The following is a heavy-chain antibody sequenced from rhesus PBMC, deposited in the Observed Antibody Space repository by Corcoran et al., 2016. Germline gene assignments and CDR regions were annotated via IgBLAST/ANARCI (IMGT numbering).Heavy chain of an antibody. CDR2: IYGSSGRN. CDR1: GGSFSSYW. CDR3: ARDRYYNFWSGYLSLADY. J-gene: IGHJ4*01. D-gene: IGHD3-3*01. Sequence: QVQLQESGPGLVKPSETLSLTCAVSGGSFSSYWWGWFRQPPGQGLGWIGSIYGSSGRNEYNPSRKRRATISRDTSKNQVSLKLSSVTAADTAVYYCARDRYYNFWSGYLSLADYWGQGVLVTVSS. V-gene: IGHV4-160*01.